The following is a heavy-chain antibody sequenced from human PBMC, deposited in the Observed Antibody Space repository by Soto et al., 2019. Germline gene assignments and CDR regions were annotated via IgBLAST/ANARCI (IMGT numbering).Heavy chain of an antibody. J-gene: IGHJ4*02. CDR1: GGSVSSGSFY. D-gene: IGHD3-22*01. CDR3: ARGKYYYATSAPIDQ. Sequence: QVQLQESGPGLVKPSETLSLTCTVSGGSVSSGSFYWSWIRQPPGQGLEWIGYMFNKGNTRYNPALARRVSISVHTSQNQFSLKLTSVHAADTAVYYCARGKYYYATSAPIDQLGQGTLVTVSS. V-gene: IGHV4-61*01. CDR2: MFNKGNT.